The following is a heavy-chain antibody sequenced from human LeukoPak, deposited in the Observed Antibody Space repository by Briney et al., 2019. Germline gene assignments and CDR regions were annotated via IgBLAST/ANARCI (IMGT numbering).Heavy chain of an antibody. D-gene: IGHD1-26*01. Sequence: GGSLRLSCTASGFTFGDYAMSWVRQAPGKGLEWVGFIRSKAYGGTTKYVASVKGRFTISRDDSKSIAYLQMNSLKTEDTAVYYCTRGDSGSYLDAFDIWGQGTMVTVSS. CDR3: TRGDSGSYLDAFDI. V-gene: IGHV3-49*04. CDR2: IRSKAYGGTT. J-gene: IGHJ3*02. CDR1: GFTFGDYA.